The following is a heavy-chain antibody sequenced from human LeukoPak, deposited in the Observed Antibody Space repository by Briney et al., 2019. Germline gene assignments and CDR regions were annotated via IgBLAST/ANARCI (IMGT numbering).Heavy chain of an antibody. Sequence: AASVKVSCKASGYTFTSYDINWVRQATGQGLEWMGWMNPNSGNTGYAQKFQGRVTMTRNTSISTAYMELSSLRSEDTAVYYCAIPSRKYNWNYISWGQGTLVTVSS. CDR3: AIPSRKYNWNYIS. CDR1: GYTFTSYD. D-gene: IGHD1-7*01. J-gene: IGHJ5*02. V-gene: IGHV1-8*01. CDR2: MNPNSGNT.